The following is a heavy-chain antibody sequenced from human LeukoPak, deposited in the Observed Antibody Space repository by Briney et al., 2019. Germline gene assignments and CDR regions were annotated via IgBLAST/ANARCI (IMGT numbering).Heavy chain of an antibody. V-gene: IGHV4-31*03. CDR3: ASYSSNPIDAFDI. D-gene: IGHD6-6*01. CDR1: GGSISSGGYY. Sequence: KPSETLSLTCTVSGGSISSGGYYWSWIRQHPGKGLEWIGYIYYSGSTYYNPSLKSRVTISVDTSKNQFSLKLSSVTAADTAVYYCASYSSNPIDAFDIWGQGTMATVSS. J-gene: IGHJ3*02. CDR2: IYYSGST.